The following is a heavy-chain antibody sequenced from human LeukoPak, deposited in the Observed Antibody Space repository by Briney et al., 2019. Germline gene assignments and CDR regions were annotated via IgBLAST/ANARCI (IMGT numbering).Heavy chain of an antibody. J-gene: IGHJ4*02. CDR3: ARRIAVAGKEFDY. CDR2: IYPGDSDT. CDR1: GYSFTSYW. Sequence: GESLKISCKGSGYSFTSYWIGWVRQMPGKGLEWMGIIYPGDSDTRYSPSFQGQVTISADKSVSTAYLQWSSLKASDTAMYYCARRIAVAGKEFDYWGQGALVTVSS. V-gene: IGHV5-51*01. D-gene: IGHD6-19*01.